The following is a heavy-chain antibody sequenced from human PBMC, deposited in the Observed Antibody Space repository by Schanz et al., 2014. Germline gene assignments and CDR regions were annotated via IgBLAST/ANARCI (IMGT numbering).Heavy chain of an antibody. D-gene: IGHD2-15*01. V-gene: IGHV1-46*01. J-gene: IGHJ4*02. Sequence: QVQLVQSWAEVKQPGASVKVSCKASGYTFTTYYIHWVRQAPGQGLEWMGIVNPGGGSTSVAQRFQTRVTLTRDTSAGTAYLGLTRLRCEDTAVYYCARGSLAGYVALLMAANDYWGQGTLLTVSP. CDR1: GYTFTTYY. CDR2: VNPGGGST. CDR3: ARGSLAGYVALLMAANDY.